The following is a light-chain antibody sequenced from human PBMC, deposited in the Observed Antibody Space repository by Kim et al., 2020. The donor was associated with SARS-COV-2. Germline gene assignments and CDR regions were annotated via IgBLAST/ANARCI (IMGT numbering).Light chain of an antibody. J-gene: IGLJ1*01. V-gene: IGLV2-23*01. Sequence: QSALTQPASVSGSPGRSITISCTGPSSDVGQFDLVSWYKQHPGEALQLIVHGDTERPSGVSPRFSGSKSGNTASLTISGLQTEDAAHYYCCSYAGNNLYVFGSGTKVTVL. CDR2: GDT. CDR1: SSDVGQFDL. CDR3: CSYAGNNLYV.